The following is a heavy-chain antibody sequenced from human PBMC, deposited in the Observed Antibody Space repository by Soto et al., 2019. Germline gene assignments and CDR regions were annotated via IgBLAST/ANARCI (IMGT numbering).Heavy chain of an antibody. V-gene: IGHV1-69*08. J-gene: IGHJ6*02. Sequence: QVQLVQSGSEVKKPGSSVRVSCKASGTIFSSYTISWVRQAPGQGLEWMGRIITILGETNSAQKFQDRVTLTADKSTNTAYMELNSLRFADTAVYYGARGLGGRMDDWGQGNTVTLSS. D-gene: IGHD3-16*01. CDR3: ARGLGGRMDD. CDR1: GTIFSSYT. CDR2: IITILGET.